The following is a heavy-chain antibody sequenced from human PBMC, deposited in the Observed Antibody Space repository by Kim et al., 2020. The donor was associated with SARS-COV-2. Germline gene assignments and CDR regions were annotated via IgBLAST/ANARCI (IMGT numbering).Heavy chain of an antibody. V-gene: IGHV3-53*01. CDR2: IYSGGST. D-gene: IGHD3-22*01. CDR3: ARVYYYDSSGYYEDY. CDR1: GFTVSSNY. J-gene: IGHJ4*02. Sequence: GGSLRLSCAASGFTVSSNYMSWVRQAPGKGLEWVSVIYSGGSTYYADSVKGRFTISRDNSKNTLYLQMNSLRAEDTAVYYCARVYYYDSSGYYEDYWGQGTLVTVSS.